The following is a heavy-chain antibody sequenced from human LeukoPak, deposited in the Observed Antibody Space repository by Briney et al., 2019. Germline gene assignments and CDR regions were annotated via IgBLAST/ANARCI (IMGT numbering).Heavy chain of an antibody. CDR3: AREVYSSSSSISWFDP. CDR2: IIPIFGTA. V-gene: IGHV1-69*13. CDR1: GGTFSSYA. Sequence: SVKASCKASGGTFSSYAISWLRQAPGQGLEWMGGIIPIFGTANYAQKFQGRVTITADESTSTAYMELSSLRSEDTAVYYCAREVYSSSSSISWFDPWGQGTLVTVSS. D-gene: IGHD6-6*01. J-gene: IGHJ5*02.